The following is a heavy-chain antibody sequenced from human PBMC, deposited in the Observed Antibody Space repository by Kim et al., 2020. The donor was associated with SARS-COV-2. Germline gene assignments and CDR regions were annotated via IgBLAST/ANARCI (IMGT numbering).Heavy chain of an antibody. V-gene: IGHV3-20*01. J-gene: IGHJ3*02. CDR2: INWNGGST. Sequence: GGSLRLSCAASGVTFDDYGMSWVRQAPGKGLEWVCGINWNGGSTGYADSVKGGSTFSRDNDKNSLYLQMNRLRAEDTGLYHCARAIDWLLGSEAAFDMWGPGTMCTVSP. CDR3: ARAIDWLLGSEAAFDM. CDR1: GVTFDDYG. D-gene: IGHD3-22*01.